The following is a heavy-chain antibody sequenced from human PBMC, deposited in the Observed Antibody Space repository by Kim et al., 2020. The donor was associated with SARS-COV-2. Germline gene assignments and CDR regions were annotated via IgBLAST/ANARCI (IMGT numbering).Heavy chain of an antibody. V-gene: IGHV3-7*03. J-gene: IGHJ4*02. D-gene: IGHD2-21*01. CDR2: IKQDGSEK. Sequence: GGSLRLSCAAFGFTFSHYGMSWVRQAPGKGLEWVANIKQDGSEKYYVDSVTGRFSISRDNAKNSLYLQMNSLRAEDTAVYFCASGIVTPTYWGQGTLVTVSS. CDR3: ASGIVTPTY. CDR1: GFTFSHYG.